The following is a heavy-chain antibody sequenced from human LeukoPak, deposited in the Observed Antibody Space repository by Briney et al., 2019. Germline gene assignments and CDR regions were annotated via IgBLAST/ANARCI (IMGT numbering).Heavy chain of an antibody. Sequence: SETLSLTCTVSGGSISSYHWSWIRQPAGKGLEWIGRIYTSGSTNYNPSLKSRVTMSVDTSKNQFSLKLSSVTAADTAVYYCARDKVVGSVNLPSWFDPWGQGTLVTVSS. CDR2: IYTSGST. V-gene: IGHV4-4*07. J-gene: IGHJ5*02. CDR1: GGSISSYH. CDR3: ARDKVVGSVNLPSWFDP. D-gene: IGHD1-14*01.